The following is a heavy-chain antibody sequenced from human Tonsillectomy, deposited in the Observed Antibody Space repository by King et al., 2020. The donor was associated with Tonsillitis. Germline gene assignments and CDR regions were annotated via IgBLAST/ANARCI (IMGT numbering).Heavy chain of an antibody. CDR3: VKAPPRVGYLQH. D-gene: IGHD2-15*01. J-gene: IGHJ1*01. V-gene: IGHV3-23*04. CDR1: GFTFSSYA. CDR2: ITDSGAGN. Sequence: VQLVESGGGLVQPGGSLRLSCAASGFTFSSYAMRWVRQAPGGGLEWVSSITDSGAGNYHAESVRGRFTISRDNSKNILYLQMNSLRVDDTAVYYCVKAPPRVGYLQHWGQGTLATVSS.